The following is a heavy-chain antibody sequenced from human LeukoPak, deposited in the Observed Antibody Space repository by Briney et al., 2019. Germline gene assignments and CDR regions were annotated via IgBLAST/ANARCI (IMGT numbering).Heavy chain of an antibody. CDR2: IYPGEFDI. J-gene: IGHJ4*02. V-gene: IGHV5-51*01. D-gene: IGHD3-22*01. CDR1: GYNFNDYW. CDR3: ARRAFHNDNSDYYFAH. Sequence: GESLKISCKGSGYNFNDYWIGWVRQMPGKGLEWVGLIYPGEFDIRYSPSFQGQVTISADKSISTAYLQWKSLKASDTAMYYCARRAFHNDNSDYYFAHWGQGTLVTVSS.